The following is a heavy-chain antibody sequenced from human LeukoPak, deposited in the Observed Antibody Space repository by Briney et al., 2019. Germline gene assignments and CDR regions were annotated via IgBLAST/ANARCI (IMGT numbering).Heavy chain of an antibody. CDR2: IIPIFGTA. V-gene: IGHV1-69*05. CDR3: ARDLGASYDSSGYSYESNDY. Sequence: GASVKVSCKASGGTFSSYAISWVRQAPGQGLEWMGGIIPIFGTANYAQKFQGRVTITTAESTSTAYMELSSLRSEDTAVYCCARDLGASYDSSGYSYESNDYWGQGTLVTVSS. CDR1: GGTFSSYA. D-gene: IGHD3-22*01. J-gene: IGHJ4*02.